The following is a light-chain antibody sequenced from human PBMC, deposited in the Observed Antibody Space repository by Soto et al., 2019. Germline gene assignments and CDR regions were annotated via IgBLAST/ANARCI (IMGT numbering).Light chain of an antibody. CDR2: LEHSGTY. J-gene: IGLJ2*01. CDR1: SGHSTYI. Sequence: QPVLTQPSSASASLGSSVKLTCTLSSGHSTYIITWHQQLPGKAPRYLMKLEHSGTYNKGSGVPDRFSGSSSGADRYLTNSNLQFDDEADYYCETWDTYTVIFGGGTKLTVL. V-gene: IGLV4-60*02. CDR3: ETWDTYTVI.